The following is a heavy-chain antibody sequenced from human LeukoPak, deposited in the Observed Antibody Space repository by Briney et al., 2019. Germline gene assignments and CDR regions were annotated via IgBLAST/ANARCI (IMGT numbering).Heavy chain of an antibody. CDR1: GYTFTGYY. D-gene: IGHD6-13*01. J-gene: IGHJ4*02. V-gene: IGHV1-2*02. CDR3: ERSAGIAAEKYYFDY. CDR2: INPNSGGT. Sequence: GASVKVSCKASGYTFTGYYMHWVRQAPGQGLEWMGWINPNSGGTNYAQKFQGRVTMTRDTSISTAYMELSRPRSDDTAVYYCERSAGIAAEKYYFDYWGQGTLVTVSS.